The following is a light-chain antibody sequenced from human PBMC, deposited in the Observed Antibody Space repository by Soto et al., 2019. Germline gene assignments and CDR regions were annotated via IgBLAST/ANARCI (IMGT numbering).Light chain of an antibody. CDR1: SSDVGAYDY. CDR2: EVS. CDR3: SSYTSSSTLV. V-gene: IGLV2-14*01. Sequence: QSALTQPASVSGSPGQSITISCTGTSSDVGAYDYVSWFQQHPGKAPKLMICEVSNRPSGVSNRFSGSKSGNTASLTISGLQPEDEADYYCSSYTSSSTLVFGGGTQLTVL. J-gene: IGLJ2*01.